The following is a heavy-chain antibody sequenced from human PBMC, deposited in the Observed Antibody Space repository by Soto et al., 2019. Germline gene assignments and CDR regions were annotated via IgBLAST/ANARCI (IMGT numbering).Heavy chain of an antibody. V-gene: IGHV3-48*03. CDR1: GFPFSNYD. D-gene: IGHD3-10*01. CDR2: IDSRGNHI. CDR3: SSEGPIGNHDALDL. J-gene: IGHJ3*01. Sequence: EVQVVESGGGLVQPGGSLSLSCAASGFPFSNYDMNWVRQSPGKGLEWISYIDSRGNHINYADSVKGRFTISRDNAENSLFLQMNSLRAEDTAFYSCSSEGPIGNHDALDLWGRGTVVTVSS.